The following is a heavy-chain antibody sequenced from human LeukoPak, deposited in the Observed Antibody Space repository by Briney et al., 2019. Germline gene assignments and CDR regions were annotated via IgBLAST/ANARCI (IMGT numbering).Heavy chain of an antibody. CDR3: ARDDYYDSSGPDY. Sequence: GGSLRLSCAASGYTFSSYSMNWVRQAPGKGLEWVSSISSSSSYIYYADSVKGRFTISRDNAKNSLYLQMNSLRAEDTAVYYCARDDYYDSSGPDYWGQGTLVTVSS. J-gene: IGHJ4*02. CDR2: ISSSSSYI. V-gene: IGHV3-21*01. D-gene: IGHD3-22*01. CDR1: GYTFSSYS.